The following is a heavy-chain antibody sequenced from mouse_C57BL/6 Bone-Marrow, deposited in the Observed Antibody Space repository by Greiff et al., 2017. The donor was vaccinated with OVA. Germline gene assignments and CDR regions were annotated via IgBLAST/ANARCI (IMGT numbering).Heavy chain of an antibody. CDR3: ARDPLSNPYYFDY. J-gene: IGHJ2*01. CDR1: GYSITSGYY. CDR2: ISYDGSN. D-gene: IGHD6-2*01. V-gene: IGHV3-6*01. Sequence: EVKLEESGPGLVKPSQSLSLTCSVTGYSITSGYYWNWIRQFPGNKLEWMGYISYDGSNNYNPSLKNRISITRDTSKNQFFLKLNSVTTEDTATYYCARDPLSNPYYFDYWGQGTTLTVSS.